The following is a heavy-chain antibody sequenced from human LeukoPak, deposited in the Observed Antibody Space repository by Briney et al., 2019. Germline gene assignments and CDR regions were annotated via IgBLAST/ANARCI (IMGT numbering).Heavy chain of an antibody. CDR2: ISAYNGNT. CDR3: ARGGREAAHWFDP. D-gene: IGHD5-24*01. J-gene: IGHJ5*02. CDR1: GYTFTGYY. Sequence: GASVKVSCKASGYTFTGYYMHWVRQAPGQGLEWMGWISAYNGNTNYALKLQGRVTMTTDTSTSTAYMELRSLRSDDTAVYYCARGGREAAHWFDPWGQGTLVTVSS. V-gene: IGHV1-18*04.